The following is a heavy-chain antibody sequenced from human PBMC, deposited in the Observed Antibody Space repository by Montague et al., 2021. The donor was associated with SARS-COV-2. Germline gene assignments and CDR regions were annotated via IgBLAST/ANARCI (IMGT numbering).Heavy chain of an antibody. V-gene: IGHV4-39*01. CDR2: IHHSGST. J-gene: IGHJ6*02. Sequence: SETLSLTCTVSGGSISSSTYYWGWIRQPPGKGLEWIGSIHHSGSTYYNPSLKTRVTISVDTSKNQLSLKLSSVTAADTAVFYCARHVYTKVSSGMDVWGQGITVTVSS. D-gene: IGHD2-2*02. CDR1: GGSISSSTYY. CDR3: ARHVYTKVSSGMDV.